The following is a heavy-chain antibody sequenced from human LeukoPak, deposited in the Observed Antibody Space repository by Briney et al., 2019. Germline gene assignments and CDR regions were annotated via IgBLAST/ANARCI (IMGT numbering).Heavy chain of an antibody. D-gene: IGHD1-7*01. J-gene: IGHJ5*02. Sequence: GGSLRLSCAASGFTFEHYWMRWVRQAPGKGLESVATIKGDGSKKDYVDSVRGRFTVSIDNAKNSLYLQMSSLRVEDTAIYYCESTTGPWGQGTLVTVSS. CDR2: IKGDGSKK. CDR1: GFTFEHYW. CDR3: ESTTGP. V-gene: IGHV3-7*03.